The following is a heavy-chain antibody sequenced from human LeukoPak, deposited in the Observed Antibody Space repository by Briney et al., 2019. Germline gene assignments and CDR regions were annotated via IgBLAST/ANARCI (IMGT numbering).Heavy chain of an antibody. Sequence: KPSETPSLTCAVYGGSFSGYYWSWIRQPPGKGLEWIGEVNHSGSTNYNPSLKSRVTISVDTSKNQFSLKLSSVTAADTAVYYCARVAVAGYYFDYWGQGTLVTVSS. V-gene: IGHV4-34*01. J-gene: IGHJ4*02. CDR2: VNHSGST. CDR1: GGSFSGYY. D-gene: IGHD6-19*01. CDR3: ARVAVAGYYFDY.